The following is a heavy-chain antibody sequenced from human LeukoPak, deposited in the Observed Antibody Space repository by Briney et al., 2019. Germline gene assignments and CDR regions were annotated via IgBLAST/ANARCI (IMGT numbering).Heavy chain of an antibody. D-gene: IGHD3-3*01. Sequence: ASVKVSCKASGGTFSSYAISWVRQAPGQGLEWMGRIIPILGIANYAQKFQGRVTITADKSTSTAYMELSSLRSEDTAVYYCARAAGFGVVTKFDPWGQGTLVTVSS. J-gene: IGHJ5*02. CDR2: IIPILGIA. CDR1: GGTFSSYA. V-gene: IGHV1-69*04. CDR3: ARAAGFGVVTKFDP.